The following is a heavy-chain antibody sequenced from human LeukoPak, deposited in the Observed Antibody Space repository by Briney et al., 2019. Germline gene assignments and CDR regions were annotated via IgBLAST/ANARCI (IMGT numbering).Heavy chain of an antibody. J-gene: IGHJ4*02. CDR1: GFTFSSYA. CDR2: ITASGGNT. Sequence: GGSLRLSCAASGFTFSSYAMGWVRQAPGKGVEWVSAITASGGNTYYADSVKGRFTISRDNSKNTLYLQVNSLRAEDTAVYYCAKGNGYSYGRYYFDYWGQGTLVTVSS. CDR3: AKGNGYSYGRYYFDY. D-gene: IGHD5-18*01. V-gene: IGHV3-23*01.